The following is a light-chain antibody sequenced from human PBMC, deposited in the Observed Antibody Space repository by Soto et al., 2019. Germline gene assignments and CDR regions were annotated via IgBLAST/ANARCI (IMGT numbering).Light chain of an antibody. CDR1: QSVSSSY. V-gene: IGKV3-20*01. CDR3: QQYGSSPLWT. CDR2: GAS. Sequence: EIVLTQSPGTLSLSPGERATLSRRASQSVSSSYLAWYQQKPGQAPRLLIYGASSRATGIPDRSSGSGSGTDFTLTISRLEPEDFAVYYCQQYGSSPLWTFGQGTKVEIK. J-gene: IGKJ1*01.